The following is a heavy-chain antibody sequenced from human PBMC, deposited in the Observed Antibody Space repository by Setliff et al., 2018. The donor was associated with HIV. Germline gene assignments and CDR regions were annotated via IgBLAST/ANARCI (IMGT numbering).Heavy chain of an antibody. CDR3: AASVADYGKGGGMGY. CDR1: GGSISSRSYY. D-gene: IGHD3-10*01. CDR2: IYSNGDT. J-gene: IGHJ4*02. Sequence: PSETLSLTCTVSGGSISSRSYYWSWLRQPAGKGLEWIGRIYSNGDTDYNPSLKSRVTISEDTSKKHFSLRLSAVTAADTAVYYCAASVADYGKGGGMGYWGQGTLVTVSS. V-gene: IGHV4-61*02.